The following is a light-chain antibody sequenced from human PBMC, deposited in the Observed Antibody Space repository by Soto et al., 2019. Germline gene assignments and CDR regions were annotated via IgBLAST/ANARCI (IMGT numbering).Light chain of an antibody. CDR3: SSYTSSSNVV. Sequence: QSALTQPASVSGSPGQSITISCTGTSSDVGGYNYVCWYQQHPGKAPKLIIYDVSNRPSGVSNRFSGAKSGNTASLSISGLQAEDEADYYCSSYTSSSNVVFGGGTKLTVL. CDR1: SSDVGGYNY. V-gene: IGLV2-14*01. CDR2: DVS. J-gene: IGLJ2*01.